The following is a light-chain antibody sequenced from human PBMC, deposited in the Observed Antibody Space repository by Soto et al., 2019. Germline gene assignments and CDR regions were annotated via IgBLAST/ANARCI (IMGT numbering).Light chain of an antibody. V-gene: IGLV2-23*02. CDR2: EVS. CDR3: CSYAGSSTYV. CDR1: SSGVGSYNL. J-gene: IGLJ1*01. Sequence: QSVLTQPASVSGSPGQSITISCTGTSSGVGSYNLVSWYHQHPGKAPKLMIYEVSKRPSGVSNRFSGSKSGNTASLTISGLQAEDEADYYCCSYAGSSTYVFGTGTKVTVL.